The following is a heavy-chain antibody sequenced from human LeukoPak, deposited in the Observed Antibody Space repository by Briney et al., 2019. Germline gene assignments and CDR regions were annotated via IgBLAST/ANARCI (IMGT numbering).Heavy chain of an antibody. CDR1: GFTVSRNV. Sequence: GGSLILSCVASGFTVSRNVMSWVRQAPGKGLEWVSLIYSDDRAFYADSVKGRFTISRNNSKNTLFLQMSSLKPEDTAIYYCARDLAGFQEPRYYYYMDVWGKGTTVTVSS. V-gene: IGHV3-66*02. CDR2: IYSDDRA. D-gene: IGHD1-14*01. CDR3: ARDLAGFQEPRYYYYMDV. J-gene: IGHJ6*03.